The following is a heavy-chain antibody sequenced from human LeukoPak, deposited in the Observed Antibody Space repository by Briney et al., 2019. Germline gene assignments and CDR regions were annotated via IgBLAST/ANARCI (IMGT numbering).Heavy chain of an antibody. D-gene: IGHD1-26*01. CDR3: AKKYSTGLDP. CDR2: IESNGLA. Sequence: GGSLRLSCAASGFTFSSYWMHWVRQTPGKGLMWVSRIESNGLALYADSVRDRFTISRDNAKNTVYLQMNSLRVEDTAVYYCAKKYSTGLDPWGQGTLVTVSS. J-gene: IGHJ5*02. V-gene: IGHV3-74*01. CDR1: GFTFSSYW.